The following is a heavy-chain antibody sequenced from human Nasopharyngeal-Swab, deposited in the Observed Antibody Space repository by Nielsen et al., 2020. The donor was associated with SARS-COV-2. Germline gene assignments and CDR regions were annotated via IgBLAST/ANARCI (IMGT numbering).Heavy chain of an antibody. J-gene: IGHJ4*02. CDR1: GFTFSSYE. Sequence: GGSLRLSCAASGFTFSSYEMNWVRQAPGKGLEWVSYISSSGSTIYYADSVKGRFTISRDNAKNSLYLQMNSLRAEDTAVYYCARGASNIPFDYWGQGTLVTVSS. V-gene: IGHV3-48*03. CDR3: ARGASNIPFDY. D-gene: IGHD2/OR15-2a*01. CDR2: ISSSGSTI.